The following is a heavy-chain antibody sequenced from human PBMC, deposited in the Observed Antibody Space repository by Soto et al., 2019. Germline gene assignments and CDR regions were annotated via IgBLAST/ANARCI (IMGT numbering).Heavy chain of an antibody. CDR3: ARQVGVVVAAIPPPFDY. J-gene: IGHJ4*02. Sequence: QLQLQESGPGLVKPSETLSLTCTVSGGSISSSSYCWGWIRQSPGKGLEWIGSIYYSGSTYYSPSLKSRVTISVDTSKNQFSLKLNSVTAADTAVYYCARQVGVVVAAIPPPFDYWGQGTLVTVSS. CDR1: GGSISSSSYC. CDR2: IYYSGST. V-gene: IGHV4-39*01. D-gene: IGHD2-15*01.